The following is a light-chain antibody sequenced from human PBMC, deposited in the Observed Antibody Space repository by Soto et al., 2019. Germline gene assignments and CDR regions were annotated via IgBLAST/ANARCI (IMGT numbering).Light chain of an antibody. J-gene: IGKJ1*01. CDR3: QQSYSSPPT. CDR2: AAS. V-gene: IGKV1-39*01. Sequence: VHMTQSTSSMSASVGNRVIITCRASQSISNHLNWYQQKQGKAPKLLIFAASSLQSGVPSRFSGSRYGPDFNLTISSLQTEDFATYYCQQSYSSPPTFGQGTKVDIK. CDR1: QSISNH.